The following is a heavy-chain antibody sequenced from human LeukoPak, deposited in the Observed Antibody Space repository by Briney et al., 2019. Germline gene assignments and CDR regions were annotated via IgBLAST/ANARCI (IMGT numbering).Heavy chain of an antibody. CDR2: IKQDGSEK. D-gene: IGHD3-22*01. J-gene: IGHJ4*02. CDR1: GFTFSTYW. Sequence: GGSLRLSCAASGFTFSTYWMSWVRQAPGKGLEWVANIKQDGSEKYYVGSVKGRFTISRDNAKNSLYLQMNNLRAEDTAVYYCARDEGSSGYYYANWGQGSLVTVSS. V-gene: IGHV3-7*01. CDR3: ARDEGSSGYYYAN.